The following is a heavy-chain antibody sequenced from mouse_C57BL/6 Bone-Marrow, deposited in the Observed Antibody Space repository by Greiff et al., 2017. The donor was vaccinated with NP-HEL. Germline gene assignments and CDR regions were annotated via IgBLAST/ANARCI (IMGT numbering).Heavy chain of an antibody. CDR1: GYTFTSYW. D-gene: IGHD1-1*01. V-gene: IGHV1-55*01. Sequence: QVQLQQSGAELVKPGASVKMSCKASGYTFTSYWITWVKQRPGQGLEWIGDIYPGSGSTNYNEKFKSKATLTVDTSSSTAYMQLSSLTSEDSAVYYCAREVGYYYGSSPFDYWGQGTTLTVSS. CDR2: IYPGSGST. CDR3: AREVGYYYGSSPFDY. J-gene: IGHJ2*01.